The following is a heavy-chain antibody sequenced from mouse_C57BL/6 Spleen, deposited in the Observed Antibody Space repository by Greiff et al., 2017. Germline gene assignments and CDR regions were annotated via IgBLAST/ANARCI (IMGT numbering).Heavy chain of an antibody. CDR2: ISNGGGST. CDR1: GFTFSDYY. Sequence: EVKLMESGGGLVQPGGSLKLSCAASGFTFSDYYMYWVRQTPEQRLEWVAYISNGGGSTYYPDTVKGRFTISSDHAKHTLYLQMRRLTSEDTAMYYCARRGYYGSSYNYAMDYWGQGTSVTVSS. J-gene: IGHJ4*01. D-gene: IGHD1-1*01. V-gene: IGHV5-12*01. CDR3: ARRGYYGSSYNYAMDY.